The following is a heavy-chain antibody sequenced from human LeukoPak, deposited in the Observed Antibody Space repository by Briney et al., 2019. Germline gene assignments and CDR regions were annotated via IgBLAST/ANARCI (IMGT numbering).Heavy chain of an antibody. CDR1: GFSFSKHA. V-gene: IGHV3-33*06. D-gene: IGHD6-19*01. CDR3: VKDRTVAGTDARYYFDY. Sequence: GGSLRLSCAASGFSFSKHAVHWARQAPGKGLEWVAVIWFDGRQTFYADSVKGRFTISRDNSKNTLYLQMNSLRAEDTALYYCVKDRTVAGTDARYYFDYWGQGTLVTVSS. J-gene: IGHJ4*02. CDR2: IWFDGRQT.